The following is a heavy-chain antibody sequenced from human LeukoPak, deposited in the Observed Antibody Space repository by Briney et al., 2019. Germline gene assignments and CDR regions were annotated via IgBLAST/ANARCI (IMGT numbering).Heavy chain of an antibody. Sequence: ASVKVSCKASGYTFTGYYMHWVRQAPGQGLEWMGWINPNSGDTNYAQKFQGRVTMTRDTSISTAYMELSRLTSDDTAVYYCAGVERLWLADWYFDLWGRGTLVTVSS. CDR1: GYTFTGYY. V-gene: IGHV1-2*02. CDR3: AGVERLWLADWYFDL. D-gene: IGHD6-19*01. J-gene: IGHJ2*01. CDR2: INPNSGDT.